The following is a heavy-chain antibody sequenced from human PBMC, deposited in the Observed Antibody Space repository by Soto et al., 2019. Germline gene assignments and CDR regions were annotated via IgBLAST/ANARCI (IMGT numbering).Heavy chain of an antibody. CDR1: GYTFTGYY. D-gene: IGHD3-10*01. CDR3: ARDHASGRIRGMDV. V-gene: IGHV1-2*04. CDR2: INPNSGGT. Sequence: ASVKVSCKASGYTFTGYYMHWVRQAPGQGLEWMGWINPNSGGTNYAQKFQGWVTMTRDTSISTAYMKLSRLRSDDTAVYYCARDHASGRIRGMDVWGQGTTVTVSS. J-gene: IGHJ6*02.